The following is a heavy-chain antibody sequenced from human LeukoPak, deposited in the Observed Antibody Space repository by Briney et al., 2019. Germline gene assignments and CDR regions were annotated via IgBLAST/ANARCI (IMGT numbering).Heavy chain of an antibody. CDR1: GGSISNNIYY. V-gene: IGHV4-39*07. J-gene: IGHJ4*02. CDR2: IYYSGST. Sequence: SETLSLTCSVSGGSISNNIYYWGWIRQPPGKGLEWIGNIYYSGSTYYNPSLKSRVIISVDTSKNQFSLKMSSVTAADTAVYYCARTGYSSSYYKFRFDYWGQGTLVTVSS. CDR3: ARTGYSSSYYKFRFDY. D-gene: IGHD6-13*01.